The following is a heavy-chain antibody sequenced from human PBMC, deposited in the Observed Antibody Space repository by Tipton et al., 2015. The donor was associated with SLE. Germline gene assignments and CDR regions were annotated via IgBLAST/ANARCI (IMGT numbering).Heavy chain of an antibody. J-gene: IGHJ4*02. CDR3: ARGRDDYNYYYFDY. CDR2: ISSSGTII. CDR1: GFTFSDYY. D-gene: IGHD5-24*01. Sequence: SLRLSCAASGFTFSDYYMTWIRQAPGKGLGWVSYISSSGTIIYYADSVKGRFTISRDNAKNSLYLQMNSLRAEDTALYYCARGRDDYNYYYFDYWGQGTLVTVSS. V-gene: IGHV3-11*01.